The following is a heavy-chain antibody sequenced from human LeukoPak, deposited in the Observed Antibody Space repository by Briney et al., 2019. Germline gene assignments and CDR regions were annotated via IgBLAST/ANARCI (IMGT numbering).Heavy chain of an antibody. CDR1: GYTFISYD. CDR2: INPSGGST. Sequence: ASVKVSCKASGYTFISYDMHWVRQAPGQGLEWMGIINPSGGSTSYAQKFQGRVTMTRDTSTSTVYMELSSLRSEDTAVYYCARVLVGTADFDYWGQGTLVTVSS. D-gene: IGHD1-26*01. J-gene: IGHJ4*02. V-gene: IGHV1-46*01. CDR3: ARVLVGTADFDY.